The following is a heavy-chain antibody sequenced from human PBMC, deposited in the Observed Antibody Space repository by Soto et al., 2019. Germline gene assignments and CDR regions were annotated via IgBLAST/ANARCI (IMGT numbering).Heavy chain of an antibody. CDR3: ARRSSSGQQYYYYYYGMDV. V-gene: IGHV1-18*01. CDR2: ISAYNGNT. J-gene: IGHJ6*02. Sequence: ASVKVSCKASGYTFTSYGISWVRQAPGQGLEWMGWISAYNGNTNYAQKLQGRVTMTTDTSTSTAYMELRSLRSDDTVVYYCARRSSSGQQYYYYYYGMDVWGQGTTVTVS. CDR1: GYTFTSYG. D-gene: IGHD4-4*01.